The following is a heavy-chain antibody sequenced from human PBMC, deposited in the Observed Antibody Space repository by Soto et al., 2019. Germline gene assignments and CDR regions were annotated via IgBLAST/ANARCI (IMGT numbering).Heavy chain of an antibody. V-gene: IGHV1-69*13. D-gene: IGHD3-16*01. CDR2: IIASFGTA. Sequence: SVKVSCKASGGTFSSYAISWVRQAPGQGLEWMGGIIASFGTAKYSQKFQGRVTITADESASTAYMELSSLRSEDTAVYYCAVAVGRLSSYYYGMDVWGQGTTVTVSS. J-gene: IGHJ6*02. CDR3: AVAVGRLSSYYYGMDV. CDR1: GGTFSSYA.